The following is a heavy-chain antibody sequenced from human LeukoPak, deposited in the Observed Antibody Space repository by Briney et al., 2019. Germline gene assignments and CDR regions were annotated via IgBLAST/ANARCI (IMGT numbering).Heavy chain of an antibody. CDR2: ISGSGGST. D-gene: IGHD2-2*01. V-gene: IGHV3-23*01. CDR3: ARAPTVLVGYCSSSSCQADY. CDR1: GFTFSSYA. Sequence: GGSLRLSCAASGFTFSSYAMSWVRQAPGKGLEWVSAISGSGGSTYYADSVKGRFTISRDNAKNSLYLQMNSLRVEDTAVYYCARAPTVLVGYCSSSSCQADYWGQGTLVTVSS. J-gene: IGHJ4*02.